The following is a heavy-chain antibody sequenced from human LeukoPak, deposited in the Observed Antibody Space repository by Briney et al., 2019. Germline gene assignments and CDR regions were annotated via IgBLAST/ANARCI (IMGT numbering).Heavy chain of an antibody. V-gene: IGHV4-39*07. CDR3: ARRYYGDYKRGNWFDP. D-gene: IGHD4-17*01. J-gene: IGHJ5*02. Sequence: SETLSLTCTVSGGSISSSSYYWGWIRQPPGKGLEWIGSIYYSGSTYYNPSLKSRVTISVDTSKNQFSLKLSSVTAADTAVYYCARRYYGDYKRGNWFDPWGQGTLVTVSS. CDR1: GGSISSSSYY. CDR2: IYYSGST.